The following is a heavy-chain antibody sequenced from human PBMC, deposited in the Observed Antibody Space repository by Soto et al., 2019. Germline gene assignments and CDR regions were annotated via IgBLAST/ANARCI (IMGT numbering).Heavy chain of an antibody. D-gene: IGHD3-3*01. CDR2: ISYDGSNK. CDR3: ARSYDFWSGYGYYYGMDV. V-gene: IGHV3-30-3*01. Sequence: QVQLVESGGGVVQPGRSLRLSCAASGFTFSSYAMHWVRQAPGKGLERVAVISYDGSNKYYADSVKGRFTISRDNSKNTLYMQMNSLRAEDTAVYYCARSYDFWSGYGYYYGMDVWGQGTTVTVSS. CDR1: GFTFSSYA. J-gene: IGHJ6*02.